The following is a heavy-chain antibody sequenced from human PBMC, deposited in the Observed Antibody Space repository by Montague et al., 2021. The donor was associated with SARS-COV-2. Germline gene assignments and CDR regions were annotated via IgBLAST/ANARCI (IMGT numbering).Heavy chain of an antibody. CDR1: GFTFSSYA. V-gene: IGHV3-30-3*01. Sequence: SLRLSCAASGFTFSSYAMHWVRQAPGKGLEWVAVISYDGSNKYYADSVKGRFTISRDNSKNTLYLQMNGLRAEDTAVYYCARPRSGSYFSYFDYWGQGTLVTVSS. CDR3: ARPRSGSYFSYFDY. J-gene: IGHJ4*02. D-gene: IGHD1-26*01. CDR2: ISYDGSNK.